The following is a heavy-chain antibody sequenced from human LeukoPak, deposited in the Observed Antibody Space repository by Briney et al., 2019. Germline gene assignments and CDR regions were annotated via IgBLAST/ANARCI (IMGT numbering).Heavy chain of an antibody. CDR2: INPNSGGT. CDR1: GYTFTGYY. D-gene: IGHD4-11*01. J-gene: IGHJ4*02. V-gene: IGHV1-2*02. CDR3: ARGRRTVRSPFDY. Sequence: GASVKVSCKASGYTFTGYYMHWVRQAPGQGLEWMGWINPNSGGTNYAQKFQGRVTMTRDTSISTAYMELSSLRSDDTAVYYCARGRRTVRSPFDYWGQGTPVTVSS.